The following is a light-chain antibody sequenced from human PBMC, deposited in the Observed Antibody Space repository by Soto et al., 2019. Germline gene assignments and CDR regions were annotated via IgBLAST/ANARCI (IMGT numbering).Light chain of an antibody. CDR3: QSYDSVMRASV. Sequence: QSVLTQPPSVSGAPGQRLTISCTGSSSNIGAGYDVHWYQQFPGTAPKLLISGDINRPSGVPDRFSASKSGTSASLAITGLQAEDEADYYCQSYDSVMRASVFGGGTKLTVL. V-gene: IGLV1-40*01. J-gene: IGLJ2*01. CDR2: GDI. CDR1: SSNIGAGYD.